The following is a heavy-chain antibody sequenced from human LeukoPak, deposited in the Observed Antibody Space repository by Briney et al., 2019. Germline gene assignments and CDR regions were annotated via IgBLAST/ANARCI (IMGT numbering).Heavy chain of an antibody. V-gene: IGHV3-23*01. J-gene: IGHJ4*02. CDR3: ARDYYDSGAYTRGSFDY. Sequence: GGSLRLSCAASGFTFSNYAMSWVRQAPGKGLEWVSGISASGGSTYYADSVKGRFTISRDNSKNTLFLQMNSLRADDTAVYYCARDYYDSGAYTRGSFDYWGQGTLVTVSS. CDR1: GFTFSNYA. CDR2: ISASGGST. D-gene: IGHD3-22*01.